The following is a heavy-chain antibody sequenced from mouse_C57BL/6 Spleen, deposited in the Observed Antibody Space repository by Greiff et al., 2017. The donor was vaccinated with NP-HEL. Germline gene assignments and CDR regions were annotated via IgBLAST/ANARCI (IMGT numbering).Heavy chain of an antibody. V-gene: IGHV1-69*01. CDR3: EREGEAAEGRAWFAY. Sequence: VQLQQPGAELVMPGASVKLSCKASGYTFTSYWMHWVKQRPGQGLEWIGEIDPSDSYTNYNQKFKGKSTLTVDKSSSTPYMQLSSLTSEDSAVYYCEREGEAAEGRAWFAYWGQGTLVTVSA. D-gene: IGHD6-1*01. CDR2: IDPSDSYT. J-gene: IGHJ3*01. CDR1: GYTFTSYW.